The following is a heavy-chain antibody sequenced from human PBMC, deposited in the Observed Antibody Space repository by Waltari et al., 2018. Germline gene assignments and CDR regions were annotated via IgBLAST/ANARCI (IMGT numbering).Heavy chain of an antibody. CDR2: IRDEGSNK. J-gene: IGHJ4*02. Sequence: QVQLVESGGGVVQPGGSLRLSCAASGFTFSSYGMHWVRQAPGKGLEWVAFIRDEGSNKYYADSVKGRFTIARDNSKNTLYLQMNSLRAEDTAVYYCAKDWKGWLQFIFDYWGQGTLVTVSS. D-gene: IGHD5-12*01. CDR1: GFTFSSYG. CDR3: AKDWKGWLQFIFDY. V-gene: IGHV3-30*02.